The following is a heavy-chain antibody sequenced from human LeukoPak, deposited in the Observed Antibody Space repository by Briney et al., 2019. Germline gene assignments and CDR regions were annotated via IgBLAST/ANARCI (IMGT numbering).Heavy chain of an antibody. CDR3: ARGVVTTPQYYFDY. J-gene: IGHJ4*02. CDR1: GFIFSSHW. Sequence: GGSLRLSCAASGFIFSSHWMTWVRQAPGKGLEFVASIKQGGSEKYYADSVKGRFTISRDNAKNSLYLQMNSLRAEDTAVYYCARGVVTTPQYYFDYWGQGTLVTVSS. D-gene: IGHD4-23*01. CDR2: IKQGGSEK. V-gene: IGHV3-7*01.